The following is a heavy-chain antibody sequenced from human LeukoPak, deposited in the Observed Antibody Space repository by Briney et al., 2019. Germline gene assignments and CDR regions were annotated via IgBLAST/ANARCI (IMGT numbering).Heavy chain of an antibody. CDR2: ISGSGGST. V-gene: IGHV3-23*01. J-gene: IGHJ5*02. CDR3: AKSRRYYYDSSGYYL. D-gene: IGHD3-22*01. CDR1: GFTFSSYS. Sequence: GGSLRLSCAASGFTFSSYSMNWVRQAPGKGLEWVSAISGSGGSTYYADSVKGRFTISRDNSKNTLYLQMNSLRAEDTAVYYCAKSRRYYYDSSGYYLWGQGTLVTVSS.